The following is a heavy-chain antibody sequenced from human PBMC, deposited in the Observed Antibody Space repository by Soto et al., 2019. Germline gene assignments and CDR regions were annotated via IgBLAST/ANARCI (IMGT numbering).Heavy chain of an antibody. Sequence: EMQLLESGGGLVQPGGSLRLSCEASGITSGMTFSHYAVSWVRQAPGKGLEWVAGISGSGRNTHYADSVRGRFTISRDNSKNTLYAEMNSLRADDTALYYCAKCPTWDNDWYFDLWGRGTLVTVSS. CDR1: GITSGMTFSHYA. CDR3: AKCPTWDNDWYFDL. CDR2: ISGSGRNT. D-gene: IGHD7-27*01. V-gene: IGHV3-23*01. J-gene: IGHJ2*01.